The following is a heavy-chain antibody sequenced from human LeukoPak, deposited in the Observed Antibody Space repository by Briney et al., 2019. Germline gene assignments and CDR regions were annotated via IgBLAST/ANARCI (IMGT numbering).Heavy chain of an antibody. J-gene: IGHJ5*02. V-gene: IGHV4-39*01. CDR2: IHCNDGA. CDR3: ATTSQDYYDASGYPDRFDP. Sequence: SETLSLTCTVSGGSISSYYWGWIRQPPGKGLERIGSIHCNDGAYYNPSLKSRVTISLDSSKNQFSLRVTSVTAADTAVYHCATTSQDYYDASGYPDRFDPWGQGTLVTVSS. D-gene: IGHD3-22*01. CDR1: GGSISSYY.